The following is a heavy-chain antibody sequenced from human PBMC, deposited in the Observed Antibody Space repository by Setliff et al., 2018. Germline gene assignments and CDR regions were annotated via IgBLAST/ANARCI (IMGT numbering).Heavy chain of an antibody. Sequence: PSETLSLTCTVYGGSLSTYFWSWIRQPPGKGLEWLGSVYFSGYTYYNPSLSGRVTISIDTSKNQFSLRLTSVTAADTAVYYCARVDFTMLQGVLGQWGQGTLVTVSS. D-gene: IGHD3-10*01. CDR3: ARVDFTMLQGVLGQ. CDR1: GGSLSTYF. CDR2: VYFSGYT. J-gene: IGHJ1*01. V-gene: IGHV4-39*07.